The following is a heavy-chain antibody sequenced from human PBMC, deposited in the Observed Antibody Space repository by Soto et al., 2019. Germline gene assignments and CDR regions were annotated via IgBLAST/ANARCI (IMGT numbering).Heavy chain of an antibody. D-gene: IGHD3-10*01. V-gene: IGHV3-23*01. Sequence: DVHLLESGGNLVQPWGSLTLSCSASGFTLSSYAMSWVRQAPGKWLEWVSSISAGGDMTYNSDSVKGRFTISRDNANNAVFLQMHNLRIEDTALYYCARGDRGGSGSPASYYYSGWDVWGQGATVTVS. CDR2: ISAGGDMT. CDR1: GFTLSSYA. J-gene: IGHJ6*02. CDR3: ARGDRGGSGSPASYYYSGWDV.